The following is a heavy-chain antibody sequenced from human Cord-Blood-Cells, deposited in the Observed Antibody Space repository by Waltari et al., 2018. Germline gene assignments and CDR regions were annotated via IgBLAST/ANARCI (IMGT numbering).Heavy chain of an antibody. J-gene: IGHJ4*02. CDR2: ISWNSGSI. V-gene: IGHV3-9*01. CDR1: GFTFDDYA. Sequence: EVQLVESGGGLVQPGRSLRLSCSASGFTFDDYAMHWVRQASGKGLEWVSGISWNSGSIGYADSVKGRFTISRDNAKNSLYLQMNSLRAEDTALYYCATSLGDESSSWYFDYWGQGTLVTVSS. CDR3: ATSLGDESSSWYFDY. D-gene: IGHD6-13*01.